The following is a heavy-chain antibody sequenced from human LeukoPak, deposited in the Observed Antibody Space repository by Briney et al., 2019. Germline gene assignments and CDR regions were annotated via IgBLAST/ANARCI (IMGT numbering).Heavy chain of an antibody. CDR2: ISYDGSNK. Sequence: GGSLRLSCAASGFTFSSYAMHWVRQAPGKGLEWVAVISYDGSNKYYADSVKGRFTISRDNSKNTLYLQMNSLRAEDTAVYYCARDHPRAITMIVVVTPRHDALDIWGQGTMVTVSS. V-gene: IGHV3-30*01. CDR1: GFTFSSYA. J-gene: IGHJ3*02. D-gene: IGHD3-22*01. CDR3: ARDHPRAITMIVVVTPRHDALDI.